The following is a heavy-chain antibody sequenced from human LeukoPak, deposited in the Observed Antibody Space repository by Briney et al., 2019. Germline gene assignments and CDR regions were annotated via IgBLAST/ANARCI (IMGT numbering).Heavy chain of an antibody. CDR1: GGSFSGYY. Sequence: SETLSLTCAVYGGSFSGYYWSWIRQPPGKGLEWIGGINHSGSTNYNPSLKSRVTISVDTSKNQFSLKLSSVTAADTAVYYCARVRATISNYWGQGTLVTVSS. J-gene: IGHJ4*02. CDR2: INHSGST. D-gene: IGHD5-12*01. V-gene: IGHV4-34*01. CDR3: ARVRATISNY.